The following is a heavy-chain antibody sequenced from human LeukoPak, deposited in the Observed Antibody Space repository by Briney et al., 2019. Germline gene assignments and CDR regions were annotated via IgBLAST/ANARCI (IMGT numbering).Heavy chain of an antibody. J-gene: IGHJ4*02. CDR2: ISWDGGST. CDR3: AMEARGYFDY. Sequence: GGPLRLSCAASGFTFDDYAMHWVRQAPGKGLEWVSLISWDGGSTYYADSVKGRFTISRDNSKNSLYLQMNSLRAEDTALYYCAMEARGYFDYWGQGTLVTVSS. V-gene: IGHV3-43D*03. D-gene: IGHD3-10*01. CDR1: GFTFDDYA.